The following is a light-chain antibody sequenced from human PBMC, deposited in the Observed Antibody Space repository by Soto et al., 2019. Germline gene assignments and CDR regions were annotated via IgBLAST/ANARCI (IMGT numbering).Light chain of an antibody. CDR1: QSVSYN. CDR3: QQYKNWPPLT. J-gene: IGKJ4*01. CDR2: GAF. V-gene: IGKV3-15*01. Sequence: EIVMTQSPATLSVSPGETATLSCRASQSVSYNLAWYQQKPGQGPRLLIYGAFTRATGIPARFSGSESGTEFTLTISGLQSEDFAVYYCQQYKNWPPLTFGGGTKVVIK.